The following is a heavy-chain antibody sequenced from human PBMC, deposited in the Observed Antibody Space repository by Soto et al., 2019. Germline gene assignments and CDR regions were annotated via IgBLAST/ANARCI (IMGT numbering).Heavy chain of an antibody. CDR2: IYYSGTT. CDR3: ARDKYYYGSGKEGMDV. J-gene: IGHJ6*02. Sequence: PXESLSLPLTVFCGSISSGSYSWSWFRQHPGKGLEWIGYIYYSGTTYYNPSLKSRLTISVDTSKNQFSLKLRSVTAADTAVYYCARDKYYYGSGKEGMDVWGQGTTVTVSS. D-gene: IGHD3-10*01. V-gene: IGHV4-31*02. CDR1: CGSISSGSYS.